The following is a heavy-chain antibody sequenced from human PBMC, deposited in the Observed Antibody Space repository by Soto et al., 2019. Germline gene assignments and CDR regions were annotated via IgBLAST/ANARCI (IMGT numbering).Heavy chain of an antibody. J-gene: IGHJ4*01. CDR3: ARDIVAGSYFDY. CDR1: GFTLSDFA. D-gene: IGHD6-19*01. CDR2: LSYDGNTK. V-gene: IGHV3-30-3*01. Sequence: HVQLVESGGGVVQPGRSLRLSCAVSGFTLSDFAMHWVRQAPGRGLEWVAFLSYDGNTKSYADSVKGRFTISRDTSMNTLFLQMNSLRAEDTAVYYCARDIVAGSYFDYWGHGKLVTVSS.